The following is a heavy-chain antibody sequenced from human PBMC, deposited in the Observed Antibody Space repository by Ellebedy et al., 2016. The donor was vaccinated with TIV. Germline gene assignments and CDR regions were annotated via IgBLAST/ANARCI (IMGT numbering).Heavy chain of an antibody. J-gene: IGHJ4*02. CDR1: GFTFSSYW. D-gene: IGHD3-16*01. CDR2: IKQDGSGK. CDR3: ARTFGNYEDY. V-gene: IGHV3-7*01. Sequence: GGSLRLSXAASGFTFSSYWMSWVRQAPDKGLEWVANIKQDGSGKYYMDSVKGRFAISRDNAKNSLYLQMNSLRAGDTAVYYCARTFGNYEDYWGQGTLVTVSS.